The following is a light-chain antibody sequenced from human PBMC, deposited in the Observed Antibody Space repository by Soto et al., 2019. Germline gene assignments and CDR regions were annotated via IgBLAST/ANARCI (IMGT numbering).Light chain of an antibody. CDR2: LGS. CDR3: MQALQTPRT. V-gene: IGKV2-28*01. J-gene: IGKJ4*01. CDR1: QSLLRGNGYNY. Sequence: DILMTQSPLSLPCTRGEPSSISGRYSQSLLRGNGYNYLDWYLQKPGQSPQVLIYLGSVRASGVPDRFSGSGSGTDFTLKISRVEAEDVGVYYCMQALQTPRTFGGGTKVDIK.